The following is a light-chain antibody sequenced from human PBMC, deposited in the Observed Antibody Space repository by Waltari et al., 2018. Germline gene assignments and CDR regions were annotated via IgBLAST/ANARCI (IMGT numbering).Light chain of an antibody. J-gene: IGKJ1*01. V-gene: IGKV2-28*01. CDR3: MQSLQTLWT. CDR1: QSLLHRNGNNC. CDR2: FGS. Sequence: DIVVTQSPLSLPVTPGEPASISCRSRQSLLHRNGNNCLGWYFQKPGQSPQLLIYFGSNRASGVPDRFSGSGSGTDFTLRISRVEAEDVGVYYCMQSLQTLWTFGPGTKVEIK.